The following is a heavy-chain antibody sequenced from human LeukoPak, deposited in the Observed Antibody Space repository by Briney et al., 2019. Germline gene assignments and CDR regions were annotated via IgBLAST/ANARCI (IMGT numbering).Heavy chain of an antibody. J-gene: IGHJ3*02. V-gene: IGHV4-59*01. D-gene: IGHD3-16*01. Sequence: SETLSLTCTVSGGSISSYYWSWIRQPPGKGLEWIGYIYYSGSTNYNPSLKSRVTISVDTSKNQFSLKLSSVTAADTAVYYCARGGGLLRTFDIWGQGTMVTVSS. CDR3: ARGGGLLRTFDI. CDR1: GGSISSYY. CDR2: IYYSGST.